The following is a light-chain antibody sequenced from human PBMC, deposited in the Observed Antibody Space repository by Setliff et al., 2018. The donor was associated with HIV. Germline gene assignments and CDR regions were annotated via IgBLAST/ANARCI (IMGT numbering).Light chain of an antibody. J-gene: IGLJ2*01. Sequence: QSALTQPASVSGSPGQSITISCTGTSSDVGGYNYVSWYQQHPGKAPKLMIYDVSKRPSGVSNRFSGSKSGNTASLTISGLQADDEADYYCTSYTSSSSVVFGGGT. CDR2: DVS. CDR3: TSYTSSSSVV. CDR1: SSDVGGYNY. V-gene: IGLV2-14*03.